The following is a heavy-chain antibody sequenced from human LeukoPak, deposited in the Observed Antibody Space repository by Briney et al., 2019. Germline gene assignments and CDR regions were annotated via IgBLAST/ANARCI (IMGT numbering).Heavy chain of an antibody. CDR3: TRHPGDYDAHRFDY. V-gene: IGHV4-59*08. J-gene: IGHJ4*02. D-gene: IGHD2-21*01. Sequence: SETLSLICTVSGGSLTNYFWSWIRQPPGTGLEWIGYVHSSGSPHYNPSFESRVTTSVDTSKNQFSLNLNSVTAADTAVYYCTRHPGDYDAHRFDYWGQGLLVTVSS. CDR1: GGSLTNYF. CDR2: VHSSGSP.